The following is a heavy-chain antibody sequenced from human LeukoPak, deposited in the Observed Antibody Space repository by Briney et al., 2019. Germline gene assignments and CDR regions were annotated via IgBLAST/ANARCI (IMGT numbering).Heavy chain of an antibody. CDR3: AKGLSTSWNNWFDP. J-gene: IGHJ5*02. V-gene: IGHV4-31*03. D-gene: IGHD2-2*01. CDR2: IYYSGST. CDR1: GGSISSGGYY. Sequence: PSETLSLTCTVSGGSISSGGYYWSWIRQHPGKGLEWIGYIYYSGSTYYNPSLKSRVTISVDRSKNKFSLKLSSVTAADTAVYYCAKGLSTSWNNWFDPWGQGTLVTVSS.